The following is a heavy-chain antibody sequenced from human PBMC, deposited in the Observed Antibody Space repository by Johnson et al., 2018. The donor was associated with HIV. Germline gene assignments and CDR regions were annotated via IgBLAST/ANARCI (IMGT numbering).Heavy chain of an antibody. J-gene: IGHJ3*02. CDR3: AKGHSSGYPKDAFDI. CDR2: IRYNGDIT. V-gene: IGHV3-30*02. D-gene: IGHD3-22*01. Sequence: QVQLVESGGGLVQPGGSLRLSCAASGFTFSNYGMHWVRQAPGKGLEWVAFIRYNGDITYYVDSVKGRFTISRDNSKNTLYLQMNSLRTEDTAMYYCAKGHSSGYPKDAFDIWGQGTMVTVSS. CDR1: GFTFSNYG.